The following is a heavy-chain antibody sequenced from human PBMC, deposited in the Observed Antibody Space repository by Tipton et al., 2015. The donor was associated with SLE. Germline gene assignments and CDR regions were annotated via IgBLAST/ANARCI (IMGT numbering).Heavy chain of an antibody. J-gene: IGHJ4*02. D-gene: IGHD6-19*01. Sequence: QLVQSGAEVKKPGESLKISCKGSGYTFTSYWIGWVRQMPGKGLEWMGIIYPADSDIRYSPSFQDQVTISADKSTSTAHLQWSSLKASDTAIYYCAILKEQWLADWGQGTQLTV. CDR2: IYPADSDI. CDR1: GYTFTSYW. CDR3: AILKEQWLAD. V-gene: IGHV5-51*03.